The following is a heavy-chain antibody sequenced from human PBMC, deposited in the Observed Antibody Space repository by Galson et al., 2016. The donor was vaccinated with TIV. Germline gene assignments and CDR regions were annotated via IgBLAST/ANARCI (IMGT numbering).Heavy chain of an antibody. CDR1: GGSINSGNFY. J-gene: IGHJ5*02. Sequence: TLSLTCTVSGGSINSGNFYWSWIRHHPGKGLEWIGDIFNTGGASYNPSLKSRINISVDTSKKQVSLKMTSVTAADTAVYYCARGVYGTSSDCFFGWFDPWGQGTRVTVSS. D-gene: IGHD2-2*01. CDR3: ARGVYGTSSDCFFGWFDP. V-gene: IGHV4-31*03. CDR2: IFNTGGA.